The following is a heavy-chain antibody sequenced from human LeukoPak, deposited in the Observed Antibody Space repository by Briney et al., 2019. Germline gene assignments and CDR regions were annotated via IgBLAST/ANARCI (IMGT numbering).Heavy chain of an antibody. CDR2: IYHSGST. Sequence: SETLSLTCTVSGYSISSGYYWGWIRQPPGKGLEWIGSIYHSGSTYYNPSLKSRVTISVDTSKNQFSLKLSSVTAADTAVYYCARGGYAGSGSWDYYYYMDVWGKGTTVTISS. CDR1: GYSISSGYY. V-gene: IGHV4-38-2*02. CDR3: ARGGYAGSGSWDYYYYMDV. D-gene: IGHD3-10*01. J-gene: IGHJ6*03.